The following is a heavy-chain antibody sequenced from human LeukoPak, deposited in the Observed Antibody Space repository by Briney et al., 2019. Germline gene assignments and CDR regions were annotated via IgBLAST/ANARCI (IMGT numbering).Heavy chain of an antibody. V-gene: IGHV3-23*01. CDR2: ISASDGST. D-gene: IGHD6-19*01. J-gene: IGHJ4*01. CDR1: GFTFSNYG. CDR3: AILTSGWFEDF. Sequence: GGSLRLSCAASGFTFSNYGMTWVRQAPGKGLEWVSAISASDGSTYYVDSVKGRFTISRDFSKNTLYLQMDSLRAEDTAVYYCAILTSGWFEDFWGHGTLVTVSS.